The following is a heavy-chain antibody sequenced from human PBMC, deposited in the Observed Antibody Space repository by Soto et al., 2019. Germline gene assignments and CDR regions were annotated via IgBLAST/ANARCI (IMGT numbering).Heavy chain of an antibody. CDR1: GFTFSGSA. Sequence: PGGSLRLSCAASGFTFSGSAMHWVRQASGKGLEWVGRIRSKANSYATAYAASVKGRFTISRDDSKNTAYLQMNSLKTEDTAVYYCTRELRYFDLVLPPGYGMDVWGQGTTVTVSS. V-gene: IGHV3-73*01. D-gene: IGHD3-9*01. J-gene: IGHJ6*02. CDR2: IRSKANSYAT. CDR3: TRELRYFDLVLPPGYGMDV.